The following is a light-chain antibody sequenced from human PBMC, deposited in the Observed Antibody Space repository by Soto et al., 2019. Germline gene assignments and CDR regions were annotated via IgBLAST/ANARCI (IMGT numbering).Light chain of an antibody. J-gene: IGKJ1*01. CDR1: QSVSSN. Sequence: EIVVTQSPATLSVSPGERATLSCMAIQSVSSNLAWYQQKPCQAPRLLIYGASTRATGIPARFSGSGSGTEFTLTISSLQSEDFAVYYCQQYNNWPPWTFGQGTKVDIK. CDR2: GAS. CDR3: QQYNNWPPWT. V-gene: IGKV3-15*01.